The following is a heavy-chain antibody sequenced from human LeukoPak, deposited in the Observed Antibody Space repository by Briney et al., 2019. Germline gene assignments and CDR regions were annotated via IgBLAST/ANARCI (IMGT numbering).Heavy chain of an antibody. CDR1: GYSICSGYY. D-gene: IGHD5-18*01. V-gene: IGHV4-38-2*02. CDR3: ARDPAMVY. J-gene: IGHJ1*01. CDR2: IYHSGST. Sequence: SETLSLTCTVSGYSICSGYYWGWIRQPPGKGLEWIGSIYHSGSTYYNPSLKSRVTISVDTSKNQFSLKLSSVTAADTAVYYCARDPAMVYWGQGTLVTVSS.